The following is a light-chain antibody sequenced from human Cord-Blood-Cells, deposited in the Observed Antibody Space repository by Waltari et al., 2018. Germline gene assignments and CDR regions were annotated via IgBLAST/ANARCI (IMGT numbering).Light chain of an antibody. CDR1: SSDVGGYNS. V-gene: IGLV2-14*01. J-gene: IGLJ1*01. Sequence: QSALTQPASASGSPGQSITISCTGTSSDVGGYNSVSWYQQHPGKAPKLMIYDVSKRPSGVSNRFSGSKSGNTASLTISGLQAEDEADYYCSSYTSSSTYVFGTGTKVTVL. CDR2: DVS. CDR3: SSYTSSSTYV.